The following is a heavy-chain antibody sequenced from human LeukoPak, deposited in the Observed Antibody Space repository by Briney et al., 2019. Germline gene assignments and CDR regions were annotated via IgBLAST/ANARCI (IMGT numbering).Heavy chain of an antibody. CDR1: GGSISSSSYS. V-gene: IGHV4-39*02. J-gene: IGHJ4*02. Sequence: PSETLSLTCTVSGGSISSSSYSWGWIRQPPGKRLEWIGNIYYSGNTYYNPSLKSRVTISVDTSKNQFSLKLRSVSATDTAVYYCAGDPRVSGWYLVDYWGQGTLVTVSS. CDR2: IYYSGNT. D-gene: IGHD6-19*01. CDR3: AGDPRVSGWYLVDY.